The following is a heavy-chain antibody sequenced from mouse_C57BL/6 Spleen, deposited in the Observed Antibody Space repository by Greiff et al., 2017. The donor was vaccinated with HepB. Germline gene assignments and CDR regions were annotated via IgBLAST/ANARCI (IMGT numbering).Heavy chain of an antibody. D-gene: IGHD2-4*01. Sequence: QVQLQQSGAELVKPGASVKISCKASGYAFSSYWMNWVKQRPGKGLEWIGQIYPGDGDTNYNGKFKGKATLTADKSSSTAYMQLSSLTSEDSAVYFCATIYYDYDPFAYWGQGTLVTVSA. J-gene: IGHJ3*01. V-gene: IGHV1-80*01. CDR2: IYPGDGDT. CDR3: ATIYYDYDPFAY. CDR1: GYAFSSYW.